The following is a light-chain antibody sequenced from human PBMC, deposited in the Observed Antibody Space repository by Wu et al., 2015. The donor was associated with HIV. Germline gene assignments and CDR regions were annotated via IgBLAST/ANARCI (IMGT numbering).Light chain of an antibody. Sequence: DIQMTQSPSSLSASLGERVTITCRASQSIATYSNWYRQRPGRAPDLLIYAASNLHLGVPSRFSGRGSGTDFNLTISSLQPEDFAAYYCQQSYSFPRTFGPGTKVEI. CDR1: QSIATY. CDR2: AAS. V-gene: IGKV1-39*01. CDR3: QQSYSFPRT. J-gene: IGKJ3*01.